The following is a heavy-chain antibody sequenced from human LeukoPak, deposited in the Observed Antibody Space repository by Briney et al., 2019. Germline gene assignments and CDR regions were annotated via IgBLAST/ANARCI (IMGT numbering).Heavy chain of an antibody. CDR3: ARGGSYYGSGKDWFDP. Sequence: SVKVSCKASVGTFSSYAISWVRQAPGQGLEWMGRIIPILGIANYAQKVQGRVAITADKSTSTAYMELSSLRSEDTAVYYCARGGSYYGSGKDWFDPWGQGTLVTVSS. CDR1: VGTFSSYA. CDR2: IIPILGIA. V-gene: IGHV1-69*04. D-gene: IGHD3-10*01. J-gene: IGHJ5*02.